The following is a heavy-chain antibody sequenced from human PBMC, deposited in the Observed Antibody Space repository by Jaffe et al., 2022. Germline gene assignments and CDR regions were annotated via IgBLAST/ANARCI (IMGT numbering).Heavy chain of an antibody. V-gene: IGHV3-9*01. J-gene: IGHJ2*01. Sequence: EVQLVESGGGLVQPGRSLRLSCAASGFTFDDYAMHWVRQAPGKGLEWVSGISWNSGSIGYADSVKGRFTISRDNAKNSLYLQMNSLRAEDTALYYCAKDARWGVHHHWYFDLWGRGTLVTVSS. CDR1: GFTFDDYA. D-gene: IGHD3-10*01. CDR2: ISWNSGSI. CDR3: AKDARWGVHHHWYFDL.